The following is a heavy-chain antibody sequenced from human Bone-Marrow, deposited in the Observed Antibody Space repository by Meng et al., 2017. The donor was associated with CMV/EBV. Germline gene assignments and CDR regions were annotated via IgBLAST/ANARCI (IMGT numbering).Heavy chain of an antibody. CDR1: GVSVRNGDYY. CDR3: AKLDAPADAFDI. CDR2: VHYSGRT. J-gene: IGHJ3*02. D-gene: IGHD2-2*01. Sequence: SETLSLTCSVTGVSVRNGDYYWFWIRQSPGKGLEWIGYVHYSGRTNYNPSLMSRVTISLDTSRKQFSLKLTSVTAADTAVYYCAKLDAPADAFDIWGRGAIVAASS. V-gene: IGHV4-61*08.